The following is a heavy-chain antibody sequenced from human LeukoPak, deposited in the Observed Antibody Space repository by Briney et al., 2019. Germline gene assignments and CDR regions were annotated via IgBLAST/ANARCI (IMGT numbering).Heavy chain of an antibody. Sequence: SETLSLTCTVSGGSISSSSYYWGWIRQPPGKGLEWIGSIYYSGSTYYNPSLKSRVTISVDTSKDQFSLKLSSVTAADTAVYYCARLGYYGSGSQLGFDPWGQGTLVTVSS. CDR1: GGSISSSSYY. CDR2: IYYSGST. CDR3: ARLGYYGSGSQLGFDP. D-gene: IGHD3-10*01. J-gene: IGHJ5*02. V-gene: IGHV4-39*01.